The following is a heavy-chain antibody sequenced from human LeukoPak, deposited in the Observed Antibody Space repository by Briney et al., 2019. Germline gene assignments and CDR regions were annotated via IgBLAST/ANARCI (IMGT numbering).Heavy chain of an antibody. CDR3: AKGPDSSGYYYLEY. Sequence: GGSLRLSCTASGFTFSRYAMSWVRQALGKGLEWVSAISGSGDITYYADSVKGRFTISRDNSRNTLYLQMNSLRAEDTAVYYCAKGPDSSGYYYLEYWGQGTLVTVSS. CDR2: ISGSGDIT. J-gene: IGHJ4*02. CDR1: GFTFSRYA. D-gene: IGHD3-22*01. V-gene: IGHV3-23*01.